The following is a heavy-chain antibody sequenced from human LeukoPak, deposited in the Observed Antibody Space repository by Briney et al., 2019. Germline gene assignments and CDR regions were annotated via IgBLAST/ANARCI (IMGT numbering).Heavy chain of an antibody. Sequence: PGGSLRLSCAASGFTFSNAWMNWVRQAPGKGLEWVANIKQDGSEKYYVDSVKGRFTISRDNSKNTLYLQMNSLRAEDTAVYYCAREGPRGNSQFDYWGQGTLVTVSS. CDR1: GFTFSNAW. CDR3: AREGPRGNSQFDY. J-gene: IGHJ4*02. V-gene: IGHV3-7*01. CDR2: IKQDGSEK. D-gene: IGHD2/OR15-2a*01.